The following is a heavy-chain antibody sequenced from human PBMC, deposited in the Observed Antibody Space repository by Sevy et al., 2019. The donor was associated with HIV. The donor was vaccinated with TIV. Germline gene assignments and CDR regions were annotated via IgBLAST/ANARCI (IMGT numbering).Heavy chain of an antibody. Sequence: GGSLRLSCAASGFTFSSYAMSWVRQAPGKGLEWVSVISGGGGSTYYADSVKGRFTISRDNSKITLYLQMNSLRAEGTAVYTCGRGGGAGRTVFDYWGQGTLVTVSS. D-gene: IGHD2-15*01. CDR3: GRGGGAGRTVFDY. CDR1: GFTFSSYA. CDR2: ISGGGGST. V-gene: IGHV3-23*01. J-gene: IGHJ4*02.